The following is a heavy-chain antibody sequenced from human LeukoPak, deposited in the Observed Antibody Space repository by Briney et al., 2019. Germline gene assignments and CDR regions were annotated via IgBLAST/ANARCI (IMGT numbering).Heavy chain of an antibody. V-gene: IGHV1-69*05. CDR3: ARDSDSSGYYLRWLDY. CDR1: GGTFSSYA. Sequence: SVKVSCKASGGTFSSYAISWVRQAPGQGLEWMGRIIPIFGTANYAQKFQGRVTITTDEYTSTAYMELSSLRSEDTAVYYCARDSDSSGYYLRWLDYWGQGTLVTVSS. CDR2: IIPIFGTA. D-gene: IGHD3-22*01. J-gene: IGHJ4*02.